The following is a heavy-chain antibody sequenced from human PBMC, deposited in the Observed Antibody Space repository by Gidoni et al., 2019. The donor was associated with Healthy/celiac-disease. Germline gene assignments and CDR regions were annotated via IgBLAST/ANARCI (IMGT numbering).Heavy chain of an antibody. CDR3: ARDLGGRRAEYNWFDP. CDR1: GYTFTSYY. J-gene: IGHJ5*02. CDR2: INPSGGST. V-gene: IGHV1-46*01. D-gene: IGHD2-15*01. Sequence: QVQLVQSGAEVKKPGASVKVSCTASGYTFTSYYMHWVRQAPGQGLEWMGIINPSGGSTSYAQKFQGRVTMTRDTSTSTVYMELSSLRSEDTAVYYCARDLGGRRAEYNWFDPWGQGTLVTVSS.